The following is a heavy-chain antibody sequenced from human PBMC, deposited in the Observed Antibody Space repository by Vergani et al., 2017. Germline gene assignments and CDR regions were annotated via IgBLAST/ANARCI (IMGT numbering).Heavy chain of an antibody. J-gene: IGHJ6*02. V-gene: IGHV1-46*01. CDR2: INPSGGST. Sequence: QVQLVQSGAEVKKPGASVKAPCKASGYTFTSYYMHWGRPAPGQGLEWMGIINPSGGSTSYAQKFQGRVTMTRDTSTSTVYMELSRLRSEDTAVYYCARDAGTGCGMEVWGQGSTVTVSS. CDR1: GYTFTSYY. D-gene: IGHD6-13*01. CDR3: ARDAGTGCGMEV.